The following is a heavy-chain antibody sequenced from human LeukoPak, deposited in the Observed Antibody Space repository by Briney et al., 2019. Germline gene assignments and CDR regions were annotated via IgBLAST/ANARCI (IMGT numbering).Heavy chain of an antibody. CDR2: IKQDGSEK. J-gene: IGHJ3*02. CDR1: GFTYSSYW. Sequence: PGGSLRLSCAASGFTYSSYWMSWVRQAPGKGLEWVANIKQDGSEKRYVDSVKGRFTISRDNAKNALYLQMNSLRAEDTAGYYCAREADSPNAFDIWGQGTMVTVSS. CDR3: AREADSPNAFDI. V-gene: IGHV3-7*01. D-gene: IGHD3-22*01.